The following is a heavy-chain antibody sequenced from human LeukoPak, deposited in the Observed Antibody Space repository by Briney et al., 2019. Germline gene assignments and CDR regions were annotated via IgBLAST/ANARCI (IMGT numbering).Heavy chain of an antibody. Sequence: GGSLRLSCAASGFTFTSYGMHWVRQAPGKGLEWVAFIRYDGSNIHYADSVKGRFSVSRDNSKLYLQMSSLGLEDMAVYYCAKDLQQWLVSPYYYYMDVWGKGTTVTVSS. J-gene: IGHJ6*03. CDR2: IRYDGSNI. V-gene: IGHV3-30*02. CDR3: AKDLQQWLVSPYYYYMDV. CDR1: GFTFTSYG. D-gene: IGHD6-19*01.